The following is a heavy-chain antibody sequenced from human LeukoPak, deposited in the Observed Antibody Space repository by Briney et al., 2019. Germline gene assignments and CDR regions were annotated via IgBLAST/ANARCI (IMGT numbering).Heavy chain of an antibody. J-gene: IGHJ4*02. Sequence: GASVKVSCKASGYTFTGYYMHWVRQAPGQGLEWMGWISPNSGGTKSVQKFQGRVTMTRDTSITTVYMELSGLSFDDTAVYYCARGGGRYSVDYWGQGTLVIVSS. CDR2: ISPNSGGT. CDR1: GYTFTGYY. V-gene: IGHV1-2*02. CDR3: ARGGGRYSVDY. D-gene: IGHD1-26*01.